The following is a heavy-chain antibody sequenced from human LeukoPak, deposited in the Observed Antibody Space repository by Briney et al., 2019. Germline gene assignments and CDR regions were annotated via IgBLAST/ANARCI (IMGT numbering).Heavy chain of an antibody. CDR1: GGSVSSGSYY. CDR2: IYDGGST. J-gene: IGHJ6*02. V-gene: IGHV4-61*01. CDR3: ARDSRYCNSISCYGRPGYYGLDV. Sequence: SETLSLTCTVSGGSVSSGSYYWSWIRQPPGKGLEWIGYIYDGGSTNYNPSLKSRVTISVDTSKNQFSLNLSSVTAADTAVYYCARDSRYCNSISCYGRPGYYGLDVWGQGTTVTVSS. D-gene: IGHD2-2*01.